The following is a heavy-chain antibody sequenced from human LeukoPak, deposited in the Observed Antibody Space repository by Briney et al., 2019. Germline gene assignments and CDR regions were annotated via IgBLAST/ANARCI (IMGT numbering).Heavy chain of an antibody. CDR2: IIPILGIA. CDR1: GGTFSSYA. Sequence: SVKVSCKASGGTFSSYAISWVRQAPGQGLEWMGRIIPILGIANYAQKFQGRVTITADKSTSTAYMELSSLRSEDTAVYYCARQSEDSEDYYYYGMDVWGQGTTATVSS. V-gene: IGHV1-69*04. CDR3: ARQSEDSEDYYYYGMDV. D-gene: IGHD2-15*01. J-gene: IGHJ6*02.